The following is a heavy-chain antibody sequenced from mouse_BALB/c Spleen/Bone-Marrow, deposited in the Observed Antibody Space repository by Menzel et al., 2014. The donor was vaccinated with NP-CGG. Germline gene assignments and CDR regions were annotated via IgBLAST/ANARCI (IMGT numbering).Heavy chain of an antibody. J-gene: IGHJ4*01. CDR1: GYTFTSYW. Sequence: VQLQQSGAELARPGASVKLSCKASGYTFTSYWMQWVKQRPGQGLEWIGTIYPGGGDTRYTQKFKGKATLTADKSSTTAYMQLSSLASEDSAVYYCARNYYYGSSWSAMDYWGQGTSVTVSS. V-gene: IGHV1-87*01. D-gene: IGHD1-1*01. CDR2: IYPGGGDT. CDR3: ARNYYYGSSWSAMDY.